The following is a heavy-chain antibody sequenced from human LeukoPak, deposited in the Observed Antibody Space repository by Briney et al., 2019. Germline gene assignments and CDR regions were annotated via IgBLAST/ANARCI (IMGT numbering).Heavy chain of an antibody. CDR2: INHSGST. V-gene: IGHV4-34*01. D-gene: IGHD4-17*01. J-gene: IGHJ4*02. Sequence: SETLSLTCAVYGGSFSGYYWNWIRQPPGKGLEWIGEINHSGSTHYNPSLKSRVTMSVDTSKNQFTMKLSSVTAADTAVYYCARDETTPLPGAYWGQGTLVTVSS. CDR3: ARDETTPLPGAY. CDR1: GGSFSGYY.